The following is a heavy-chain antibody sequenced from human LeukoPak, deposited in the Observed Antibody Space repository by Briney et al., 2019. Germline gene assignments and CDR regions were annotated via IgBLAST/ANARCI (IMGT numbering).Heavy chain of an antibody. CDR2: INHSGST. V-gene: IGHV4-39*07. J-gene: IGHJ4*02. CDR1: GGSISSSSYY. Sequence: SETLSLTCTVSGGSISSSSYYWGWIRQPPGKGLEWIGEINHSGSTNYNPSLKSRVTISVDTSKNQFSLKLSSVTAADTAVYYCARGRNDYDSSGYYLDYWGQGTLVTVSS. D-gene: IGHD3-22*01. CDR3: ARGRNDYDSSGYYLDY.